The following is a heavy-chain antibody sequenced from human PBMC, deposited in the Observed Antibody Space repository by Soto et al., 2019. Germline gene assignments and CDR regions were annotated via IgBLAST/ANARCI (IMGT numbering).Heavy chain of an antibody. CDR1: GYTFTSYG. CDR2: ISAYNGNT. D-gene: IGHD5-18*01. Sequence: QVQLVQSGAEVKKPGASVKVSCKASGYTFTSYGISWVRQAPGQGLEWMGWISAYNGNTKYAQRLQGRVTMTTDTSASTAYMELTSLRSDDTAVYCCARYDSYGLLEYWGQGTLVTVSS. CDR3: ARYDSYGLLEY. J-gene: IGHJ4*02. V-gene: IGHV1-18*01.